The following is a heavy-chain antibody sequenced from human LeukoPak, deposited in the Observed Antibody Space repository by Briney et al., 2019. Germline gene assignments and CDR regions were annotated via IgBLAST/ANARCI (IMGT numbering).Heavy chain of an antibody. CDR3: ARDEAAVAGYDSNFDY. V-gene: IGHV1-2*06. CDR1: GYTFTGYY. CDR2: INPNSGGT. Sequence: ASVTVSCKAAGYTFTGYYMHWVRQAPGQGLEWMGRINPNSGGTNYAQKFQGRVTMTRDTSISTAYMELSRLRSDDTAVYYCARDEAAVAGYDSNFDYWGQGTLVTVSS. D-gene: IGHD6-19*01. J-gene: IGHJ4*02.